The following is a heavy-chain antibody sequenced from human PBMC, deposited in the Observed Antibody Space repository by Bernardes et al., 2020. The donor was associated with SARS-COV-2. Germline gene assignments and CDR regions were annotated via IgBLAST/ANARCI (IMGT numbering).Heavy chain of an antibody. CDR1: GGSISSYY. D-gene: IGHD3-10*01. J-gene: IGHJ4*02. V-gene: IGHV4-59*08. CDR2: IYYSGST. CDR3: ARRGYYGSGSGRNYFDY. Sequence: SEPLSLTCTVSGGSISSYYWSWIRQPPGKGLEWIGYIYYSGSTNYNPSLKSRVTISVDTSKNQFSLKLSSVTAADTAVYYCARRGYYGSGSGRNYFDYWGQGTLVTVSS.